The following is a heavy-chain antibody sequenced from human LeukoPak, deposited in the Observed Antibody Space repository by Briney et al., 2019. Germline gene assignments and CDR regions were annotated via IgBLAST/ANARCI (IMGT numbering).Heavy chain of an antibody. CDR1: GYTFTSYG. J-gene: IGHJ4*02. CDR2: ISAYNGNT. Sequence: ASVKVSCKASGYTFTSYGISWVRQAPGQGLEWMGWISAYNGNTNNAQKLRGRVSMTTDTSTSTAYMELRSLRSDDTAVYYCAGAHLYCSSTSCYEALGYWGQGTLVTVSS. V-gene: IGHV1-18*04. CDR3: AGAHLYCSSTSCYEALGY. D-gene: IGHD2-2*01.